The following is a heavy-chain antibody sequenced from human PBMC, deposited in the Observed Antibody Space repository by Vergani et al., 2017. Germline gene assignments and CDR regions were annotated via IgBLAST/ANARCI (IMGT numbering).Heavy chain of an antibody. D-gene: IGHD3-22*01. Sequence: QVRLQESGPGLVKPSDTLSLTCSVSGGSMSGYYWSWIRQPPGKELEWIGYIYSTGSTHHNPSLRRRINMSVDTSKNQFSLKLNSVTAADTAMYYCARMGGYDEGDAFRIGYFDSWGPGILVTVSS. CDR3: ARMGGYDEGDAFRIGYFDS. J-gene: IGHJ4*02. CDR1: GGSMSGYY. CDR2: IYSTGST. V-gene: IGHV4-4*09.